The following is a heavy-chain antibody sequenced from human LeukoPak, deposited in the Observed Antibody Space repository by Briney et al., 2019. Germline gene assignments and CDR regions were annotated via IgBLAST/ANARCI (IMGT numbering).Heavy chain of an antibody. V-gene: IGHV4-34*01. D-gene: IGHD2-15*01. J-gene: IGHJ6*04. CDR1: GGSFSGYY. CDR3: ARGLKTATKSGYCSGGSCRTHYYGMDV. Sequence: SETLSLTCAVYGGSFSGYYWGWIRQPPGKGLEWIGEINHSGSTNYNPSLKSRVTISVDTSKNQFSLKLSSVTAADTAVYYCARGLKTATKSGYCSGGSCRTHYYGMDVWGKGTTVTVSS. CDR2: INHSGST.